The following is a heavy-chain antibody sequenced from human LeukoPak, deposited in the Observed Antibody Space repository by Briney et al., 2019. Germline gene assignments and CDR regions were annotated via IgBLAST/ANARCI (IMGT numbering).Heavy chain of an antibody. CDR3: AKETTDGSGLGSYYMDV. V-gene: IGHV3-30*02. Sequence: PGGSLRLACAASGFTFSSYGMHWVRQAPGKGLEWVAFIRYDGSNKYYADSVKGRFTISRDNSKNTLYLQMNSLRAEDTAVYYCAKETTDGSGLGSYYMDVWGKGTTVTISS. CDR1: GFTFSSYG. CDR2: IRYDGSNK. J-gene: IGHJ6*03. D-gene: IGHD3-10*01.